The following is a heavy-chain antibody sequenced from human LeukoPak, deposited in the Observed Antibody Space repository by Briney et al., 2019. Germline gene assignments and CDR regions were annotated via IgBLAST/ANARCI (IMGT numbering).Heavy chain of an antibody. CDR1: GYTFTDYY. CDR2: ISAYNGNT. Sequence: ASVKVSCKASGYTFTDYYMHWVRQAPGQGLEWMGWISAYNGNTNYAQKLQGRVTMTTDTSTSTAYMELRSLRSDDTAVYYCARDLVPRRAFDIWGQGTMVTVSS. J-gene: IGHJ3*02. V-gene: IGHV1-18*04. CDR3: ARDLVPRRAFDI. D-gene: IGHD1-26*01.